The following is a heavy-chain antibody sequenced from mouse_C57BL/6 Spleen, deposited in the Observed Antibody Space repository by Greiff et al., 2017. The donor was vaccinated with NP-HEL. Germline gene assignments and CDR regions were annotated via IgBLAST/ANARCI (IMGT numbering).Heavy chain of an antibody. CDR1: GFTFSSYG. V-gene: IGHV5-6*01. J-gene: IGHJ4*01. CDR2: ISSGGSYT. D-gene: IGHD2-1*01. Sequence: EVKLMESGGDLVKPGGSLKLSCAASGFTFSSYGMSWVRQTPDKRLEWVATISSGGSYTYYPDSVKGRFTISRDNAKNTLYLQMSSLKSEDTAMYYCARDYGNYGGAMDYWGQGTSVTVSS. CDR3: ARDYGNYGGAMDY.